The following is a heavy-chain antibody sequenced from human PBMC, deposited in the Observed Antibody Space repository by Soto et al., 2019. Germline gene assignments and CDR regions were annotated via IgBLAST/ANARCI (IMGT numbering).Heavy chain of an antibody. CDR2: IIPIFGTA. V-gene: IGHV1-69*13. CDR1: GGTFSSYA. Sequence: GASVKVSCKASGGTFSSYAISWVRQAPGQGLEWMGGIIPIFGTANYAQKFQGRVTITADESTSTAYMELSSLRSEDTAVYYCASGYSYGYYYYYGMDVWGQGTTVTV. CDR3: ASGYSYGYYYYYGMDV. D-gene: IGHD5-18*01. J-gene: IGHJ6*02.